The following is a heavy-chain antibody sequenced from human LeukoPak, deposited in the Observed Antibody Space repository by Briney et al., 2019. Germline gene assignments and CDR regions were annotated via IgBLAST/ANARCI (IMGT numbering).Heavy chain of an antibody. Sequence: ASVKVSCTASGYTFTSYYMHWVRQAPGQGLEWVGIINPSGGSTSYAQTFKGRVTMTRDTSTSTVYMELSSLRSDDTAVYYCARASYFDDFWAGYYYYYYMDVGGKGTTVTVS. J-gene: IGHJ6*03. CDR2: INPSGGST. CDR3: ARASYFDDFWAGYYYYYYMDV. V-gene: IGHV1-46*01. CDR1: GYTFTSYY. D-gene: IGHD3/OR15-3a*01.